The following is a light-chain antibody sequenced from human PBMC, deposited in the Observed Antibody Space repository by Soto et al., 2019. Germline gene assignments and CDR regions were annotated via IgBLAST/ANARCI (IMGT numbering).Light chain of an antibody. J-gene: IGLJ2*01. CDR1: NLGDKY. V-gene: IGLV3-1*01. CDR2: QDT. CDR3: QAWDSTNVL. Sequence: SYELTQPPSVSVSPGQTASITCSGENLGDKYVCWYQQKPGQSPVLVIFQDTKRPSGIPERFSGSNSGNTASLTISGTQSMDEAAYFCQAWDSTNVLFGGGTKLTVL.